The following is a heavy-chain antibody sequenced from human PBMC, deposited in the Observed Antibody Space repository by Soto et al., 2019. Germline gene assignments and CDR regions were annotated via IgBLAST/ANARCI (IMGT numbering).Heavy chain of an antibody. V-gene: IGHV3-33*01. CDR2: ISHDGNYK. D-gene: IGHD2-21*01. CDR1: GFSLSHYG. Sequence: ESGGGVVQPGRSLRLSCAVSGFSLSHYGMHWVRQAPGKGLEWVAVISHDGNYKDYAESVKGRFTISRDTSKNALYMQMDSLRAEDTAVYYCARDVNFVFDYWGQGTLVTVSS. CDR3: ARDVNFVFDY. J-gene: IGHJ4*02.